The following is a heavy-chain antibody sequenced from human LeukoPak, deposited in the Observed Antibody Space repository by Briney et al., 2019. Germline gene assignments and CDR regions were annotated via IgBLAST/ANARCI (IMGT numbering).Heavy chain of an antibody. Sequence: GASVKVSCKASGYTFTSYYMHWVRQAPGQGLEWMGIINPSGGSTSYAQKFQGRVTMTRDTSTSTLHMELSSLRSDDTALYYCTRGEYYNSSGFTANHYYYYGMDVWGQGTTVTVSS. V-gene: IGHV1-46*01. CDR2: INPSGGST. D-gene: IGHD3-22*01. J-gene: IGHJ6*02. CDR1: GYTFTSYY. CDR3: TRGEYYNSSGFTANHYYYYGMDV.